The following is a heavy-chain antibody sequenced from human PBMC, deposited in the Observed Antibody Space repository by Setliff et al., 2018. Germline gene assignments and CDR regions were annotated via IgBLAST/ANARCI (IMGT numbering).Heavy chain of an antibody. D-gene: IGHD3-10*01. CDR2: IYTSGST. CDR1: GGSISSGSYY. CDR3: ARDVRYYYGSGSYYNDWFDP. Sequence: SETLSLTCTVSGGSISSGSYYWSWIRQPAGKGLEWIGRIYTSGSTNYNPSLKSRVTISVDTSKNQFSLKLSSVTAADTAVYYCARDVRYYYGSGSYYNDWFDPWGQGTLGTVPQ. V-gene: IGHV4-61*02. J-gene: IGHJ5*02.